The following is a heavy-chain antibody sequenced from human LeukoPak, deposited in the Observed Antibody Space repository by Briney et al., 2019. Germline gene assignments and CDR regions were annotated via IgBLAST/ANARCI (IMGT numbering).Heavy chain of an antibody. J-gene: IGHJ6*03. CDR1: GGSISSSSYY. V-gene: IGHV4-39*01. D-gene: IGHD6-13*01. Sequence: SETLSLTCTVSGGSISSSSYYWGWIRQPPGKGLEWIGSIYYSGSTYYNPSLKSRVTISVDTSKNQFSLKLSSVTAADTVAFYCARHIAAAGTRAGYFYMDVWGKGTTVTISS. CDR2: IYYSGST. CDR3: ARHIAAAGTRAGYFYMDV.